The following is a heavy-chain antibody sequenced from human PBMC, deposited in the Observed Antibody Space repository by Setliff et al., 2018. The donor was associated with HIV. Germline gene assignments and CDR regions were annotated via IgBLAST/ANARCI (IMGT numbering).Heavy chain of an antibody. J-gene: IGHJ5*02. V-gene: IGHV1-69*05. CDR1: GGPFSSYV. CDR2: IIPMYGVA. CDR3: ALPYCGGGNCWSSASLPPAGWFDP. Sequence: SVKVSCKASGGPFSSYVISWVRQAPGQGPEWMGGIIPMYGVANYAQKFQGRATITTDESTSTAYMELSSLRSGDTAVYYCALPYCGGGNCWSSASLPPAGWFDPWGQGTLVTVSS. D-gene: IGHD2-15*01.